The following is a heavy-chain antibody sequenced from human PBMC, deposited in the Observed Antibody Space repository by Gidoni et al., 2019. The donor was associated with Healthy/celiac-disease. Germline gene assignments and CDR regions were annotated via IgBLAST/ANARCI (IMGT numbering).Heavy chain of an antibody. CDR2: ISYDGSNK. Sequence: QVQLVASGGGVVQPGRSLRLSCAASGFTFSSYGMPWVRQAPGKGLGWVAVISYDGSNKYYADSVKGRFTISRDNSKNTLYLQMNSLRAEDTAVYYCAKDLVGYCSGGSCYSGAFDIWGQGTMVTVSS. V-gene: IGHV3-30*18. D-gene: IGHD2-15*01. CDR3: AKDLVGYCSGGSCYSGAFDI. J-gene: IGHJ3*02. CDR1: GFTFSSYG.